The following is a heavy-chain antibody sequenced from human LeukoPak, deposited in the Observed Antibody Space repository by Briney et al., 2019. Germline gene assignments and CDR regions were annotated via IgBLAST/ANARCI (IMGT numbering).Heavy chain of an antibody. Sequence: GASVTVSCTASGYTFTSYDINWVRQAPGQGLEWMGWMNPNSGNTDYAQKFQGRVTMTRNTSISTAYMELSSLRSEDTAVYYCARRKDFWSGLVGYYYGMDVWGQGTTVTVSS. V-gene: IGHV1-8*01. J-gene: IGHJ6*02. CDR1: GYTFTSYD. D-gene: IGHD3-3*01. CDR3: ARRKDFWSGLVGYYYGMDV. CDR2: MNPNSGNT.